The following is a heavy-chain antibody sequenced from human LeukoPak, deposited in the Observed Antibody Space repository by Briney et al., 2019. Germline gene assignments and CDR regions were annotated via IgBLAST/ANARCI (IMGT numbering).Heavy chain of an antibody. CDR3: VRDRIMITFGGALSL. D-gene: IGHD3-16*01. Sequence: PGGSLRLSCAASGFTFSSYAMHWVRQAPGKGLEWVAVMSYDGSNKYYADSVKGRFTISRDNSKNTLDLQMNSLRAEDTAVYYCVRDRIMITFGGALSLWGQGTLVTVSS. CDR2: MSYDGSNK. V-gene: IGHV3-30-3*01. J-gene: IGHJ4*02. CDR1: GFTFSSYA.